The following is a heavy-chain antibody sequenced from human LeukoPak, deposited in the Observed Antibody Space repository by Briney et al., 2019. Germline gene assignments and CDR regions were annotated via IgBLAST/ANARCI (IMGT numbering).Heavy chain of an antibody. Sequence: PGGSLRLSCAASGFTFSSYWMHWVRQAPGKGLVWVSRIISDGSSTSYADSVKGRFTISRDNAKNTLYLQMNSLRAEDTAVYYCARGGVLGYYGSGSYPSNWFDPWGQGTLVTVSS. V-gene: IGHV3-74*01. CDR1: GFTFSSYW. D-gene: IGHD3-10*01. CDR2: IISDGSST. CDR3: ARGGVLGYYGSGSYPSNWFDP. J-gene: IGHJ5*02.